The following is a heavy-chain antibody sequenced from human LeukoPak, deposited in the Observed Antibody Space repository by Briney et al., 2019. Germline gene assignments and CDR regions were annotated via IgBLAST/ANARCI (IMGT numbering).Heavy chain of an antibody. CDR1: GGSISSGDYY. CDR3: ARDSGDQVGDY. CDR2: IYYSGST. Sequence: SETLSLTCTVSGGSISSGDYYWSWIRQPPGKGLEWIGYIYYSGSTNYNPSLKSRVTISVDTSKNQFSLKLSSVTAADTAVYYCARDSGDQVGDYWGQGTLVTVSS. D-gene: IGHD7-27*01. V-gene: IGHV4-30-4*01. J-gene: IGHJ4*02.